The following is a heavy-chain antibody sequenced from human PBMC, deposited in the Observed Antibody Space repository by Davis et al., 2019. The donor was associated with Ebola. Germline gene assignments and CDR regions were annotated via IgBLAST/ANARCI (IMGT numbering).Heavy chain of an antibody. Sequence: ASVKVFCKASGYTFTSYDNNWVRQATGQGLEWMGWMNPNSGNTGYAQKFQGRVTMTRNTSISTAYMEVSSLRSGDTAVYYCARRLGVSKDTRHDHWGQGTLVTVSS. D-gene: IGHD2-15*01. CDR2: MNPNSGNT. V-gene: IGHV1-8*01. CDR3: ARRLGVSKDTRHDH. J-gene: IGHJ4*02. CDR1: GYTFTSYD.